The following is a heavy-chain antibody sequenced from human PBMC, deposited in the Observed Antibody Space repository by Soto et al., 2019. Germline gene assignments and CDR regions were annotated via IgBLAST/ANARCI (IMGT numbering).Heavy chain of an antibody. CDR3: ARSLSVGWAYYDILTGYYIRDAFDI. V-gene: IGHV5-10-1*01. CDR2: IDPSDSYT. Sequence: GESLKISCKGSGYSFTSYWISWVRQMPGKGLEWMGRIDPSDSYTNYSPSFQGHVTISADKSISTAYLQWSSLKASDTAMYYCARSLSVGWAYYDILTGYYIRDAFDIWGQGTMVTV. J-gene: IGHJ3*02. CDR1: GYSFTSYW. D-gene: IGHD3-9*01.